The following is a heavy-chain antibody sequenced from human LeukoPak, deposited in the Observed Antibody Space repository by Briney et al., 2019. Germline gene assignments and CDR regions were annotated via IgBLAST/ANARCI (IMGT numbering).Heavy chain of an antibody. CDR3: ATDRRGTNPLDY. CDR2: ISGNGGST. V-gene: IGHV3-43*02. D-gene: IGHD1/OR15-1a*01. CDR1: GFTFDDYA. Sequence: GGSLRLSCAASGFTFDDYAMHWVRQAPGKGLEWVSLISGNGGSTYYADSVKGRFTISRDNSKNSLYLQMNSLRTEDTALYYCATDRRGTNPLDYWGQGTLVTVSS. J-gene: IGHJ4*02.